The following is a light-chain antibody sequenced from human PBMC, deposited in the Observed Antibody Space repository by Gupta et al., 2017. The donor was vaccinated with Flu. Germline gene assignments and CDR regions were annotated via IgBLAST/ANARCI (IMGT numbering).Light chain of an antibody. CDR2: CAS. CDR1: QSLLSSSNNKNY. Sequence: SLGDTATINCKSSQSLLSSSNNKNYLAWYQQKPGQSPKLLFSCASTRESGVPDRFSGSGSGTDFTLTISSLQAEDFAVYYCQQYFNCPCTFGQVTRLENK. V-gene: IGKV4-1*01. J-gene: IGKJ5*01. CDR3: QQYFNCPCT.